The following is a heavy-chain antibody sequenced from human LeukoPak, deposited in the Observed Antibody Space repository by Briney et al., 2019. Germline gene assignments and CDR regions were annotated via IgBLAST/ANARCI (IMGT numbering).Heavy chain of an antibody. V-gene: IGHV4-34*01. D-gene: IGHD4/OR15-4a*01. Sequence: SETLSLTCAVYGGSFSGYYWSWIRQPPGKGLEWIGEINHSGSTNYNPSLKSRVTISVDTSKNQFSLKLSSVTAADTAVYYCARAGYGGNLDYWGQGTLATVSS. CDR3: ARAGYGGNLDY. J-gene: IGHJ4*02. CDR2: INHSGST. CDR1: GGSFSGYY.